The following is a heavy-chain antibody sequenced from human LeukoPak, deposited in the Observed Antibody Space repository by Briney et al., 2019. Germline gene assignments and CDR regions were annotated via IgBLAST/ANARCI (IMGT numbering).Heavy chain of an antibody. CDR2: ISSSSSYI. Sequence: GGSLRLSCAASGFTFSSYSMNWVRQAPGKGLEWVSSISSSSSYIYYADSVKGRFTISRDNAKNSLYLQMNSLRAKDTAVYYCARDDIASHILFDYWGQGTLVTVSS. CDR1: GFTFSSYS. CDR3: ARDDIASHILFDY. J-gene: IGHJ4*02. V-gene: IGHV3-21*01. D-gene: IGHD5-12*01.